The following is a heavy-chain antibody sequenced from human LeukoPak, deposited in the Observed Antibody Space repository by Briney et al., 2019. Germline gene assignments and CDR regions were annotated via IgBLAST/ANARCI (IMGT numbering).Heavy chain of an antibody. CDR2: IYTSGST. J-gene: IGHJ4*02. V-gene: IGHV4-4*07. CDR3: ARETSDQLRTLYYFDY. Sequence: SETLSLTCTVSGGSISSYYWSWIRQPAGKGLEWIGRIYTSGSTNYNPSLKSRVTMSVDTSKNQFSLKLSSVTAADTAVYYCARETSDQLRTLYYFDYWGQGTLVTVSS. CDR1: GGSISSYY. D-gene: IGHD4-17*01.